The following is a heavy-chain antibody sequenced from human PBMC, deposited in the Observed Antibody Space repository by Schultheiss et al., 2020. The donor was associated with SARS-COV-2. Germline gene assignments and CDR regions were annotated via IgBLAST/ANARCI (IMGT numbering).Heavy chain of an antibody. J-gene: IGHJ4*02. V-gene: IGHV1-18*01. D-gene: IGHD1-26*01. CDR3: TRAGVGSHYSDS. CDR2: ISAYNGNT. Sequence: ASVKVSCKTSGYIFTHYDISWVRQAPGQGLEWMGWISAYNGNTNYAQMFQGRVTMTTDTSTNTAYMELRSLTSGDTAVYYCTRAGVGSHYSDSWGQGTLVTVSS. CDR1: GYIFTHYD.